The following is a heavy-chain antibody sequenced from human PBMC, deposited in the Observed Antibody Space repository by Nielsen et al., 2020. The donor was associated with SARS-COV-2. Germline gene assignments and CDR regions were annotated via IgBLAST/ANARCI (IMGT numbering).Heavy chain of an antibody. V-gene: IGHV3-30-3*01. D-gene: IGHD3-10*01. J-gene: IGHJ4*02. CDR3: AREGITMVRAPPDY. CDR2: ISYDGSNK. CDR1: GFTFSSYA. Sequence: GGSLRLSCAASGFTFSSYAMHWVRQAPGKGLEWVAVISYDGSNKYYADSVKGRFTISRDNSKNTLYLQMNSLRAEDTAVYYCAREGITMVRAPPDYWGQGTLVTVSS.